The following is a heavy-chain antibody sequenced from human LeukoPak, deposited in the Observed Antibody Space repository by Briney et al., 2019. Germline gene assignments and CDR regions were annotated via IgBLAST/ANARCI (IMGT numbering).Heavy chain of an antibody. CDR1: GFTFSSYG. V-gene: IGHV3-23*01. CDR3: ARRAGAYSHPYDY. D-gene: IGHD4/OR15-4a*01. J-gene: IGHJ4*02. CDR2: ISGSGGST. Sequence: GGTLRLSCAASGFTFSSYGMSWVRQAPGKGLEWVSAISGSGGSTYYADSVKGRFTISRDNSKNTLYLQMNSLRAEDTAVYYCARRAGAYSHPYDYWGQGTLVTVSS.